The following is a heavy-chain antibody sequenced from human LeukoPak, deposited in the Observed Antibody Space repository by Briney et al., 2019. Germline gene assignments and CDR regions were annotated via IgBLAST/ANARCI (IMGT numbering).Heavy chain of an antibody. CDR3: ARVIQLWLMLDY. D-gene: IGHD5-18*01. CDR1: GFTVSSNY. CDR2: IYSGGST. V-gene: IGHV3-53*01. Sequence: GGSLRLSCAASGFTVSSNYMSWVRQAPGKGLEWVSVIYSGGSTYYADSVKGRFTISRDNSKHTLYLQMNSLGAEDTAVYYCARVIQLWLMLDYWGQGTLVTVSS. J-gene: IGHJ4*02.